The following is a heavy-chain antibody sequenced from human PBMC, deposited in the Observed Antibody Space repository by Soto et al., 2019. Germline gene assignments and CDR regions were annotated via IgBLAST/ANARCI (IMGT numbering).Heavy chain of an antibody. CDR2: IYYSGST. D-gene: IGHD1-26*01. CDR1: GGSVSSGSYY. Sequence: SETLSLTCTVSGGSVSSGSYYWSWIRQPPGKGLEWIGYIYYSGSTNYNPSLKSRVTISVDTSKNQFSLKLSSVTAADTAVYYCASAPTLRTFDYWGQGTLVTVSS. J-gene: IGHJ4*02. V-gene: IGHV4-61*01. CDR3: ASAPTLRTFDY.